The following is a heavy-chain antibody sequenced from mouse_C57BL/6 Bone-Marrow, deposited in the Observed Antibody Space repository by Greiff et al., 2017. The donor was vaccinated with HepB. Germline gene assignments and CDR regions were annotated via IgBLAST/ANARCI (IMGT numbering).Heavy chain of an antibody. J-gene: IGHJ4*01. CDR2: ISYDGSN. CDR1: GYSITSGSS. Sequence: DVQLQESGPGLVKPSQSLSLTCSVTGYSITSGSSWYWIRQFPGNKLEWMGYISYDGSNNYNPSLKNRISITRDTSKNQFYLKLNSVNTEDTATYYCAREGLTGAMDYWGQGTSVTVSS. CDR3: AREGLTGAMDY. V-gene: IGHV3-6*01. D-gene: IGHD4-1*01.